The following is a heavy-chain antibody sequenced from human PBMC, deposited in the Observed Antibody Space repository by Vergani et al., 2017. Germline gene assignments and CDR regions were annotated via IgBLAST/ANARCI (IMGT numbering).Heavy chain of an antibody. J-gene: IGHJ6*02. D-gene: IGHD1-26*01. CDR1: GFIFSSYG. CDR3: AKESGSYSVLYYYYGMDV. CDR2: ISYDGSNK. V-gene: IGHV3-30*18. Sequence: QVQLVESGGGVVQPGRSLRLSCAASGFIFSSYGMHWVRQAPGKGLEWVAVISYDGSNKYYADSVKGRFTISRDNSKNTLYLQMNSLRAEDTAVYYCAKESGSYSVLYYYYGMDVWGQGTTVTVSS.